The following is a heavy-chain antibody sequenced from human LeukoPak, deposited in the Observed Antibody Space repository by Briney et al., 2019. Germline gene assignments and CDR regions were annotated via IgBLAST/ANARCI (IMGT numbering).Heavy chain of an antibody. CDR1: GFTFSSYA. D-gene: IGHD2-21*02. Sequence: GGSLRLSCAASGFTFSSYAMSWVRQAPGKGLEWVSAISGSGGSTYYADSVKGRFTISRDNSKNTLYLQMNSLRAEDTAVYYCAKEGPYCGGDCPRDAFDIWGQGTMVTVSS. CDR2: ISGSGGST. V-gene: IGHV3-23*01. CDR3: AKEGPYCGGDCPRDAFDI. J-gene: IGHJ3*02.